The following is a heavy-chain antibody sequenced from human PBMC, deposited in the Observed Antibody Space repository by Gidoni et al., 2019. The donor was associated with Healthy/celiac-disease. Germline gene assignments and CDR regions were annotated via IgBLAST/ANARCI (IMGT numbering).Heavy chain of an antibody. J-gene: IGHJ5*02. CDR2: ISSSGSTI. V-gene: IGHV3-11*01. CDR3: ARATAYGCSSTSCPPRWFDP. Sequence: QVQLVESGGGFVKPVGSLRLSCSSSGFTFTYYYMSWIRQAPGKGLGWVPYISSSGSTIYYADSVKDRFTISRDNAKNSLYLKMNSLRAEDTAVYYCARATAYGCSSTSCPPRWFDPWGQGTLVTVSS. D-gene: IGHD2-2*01. CDR1: GFTFTYYY.